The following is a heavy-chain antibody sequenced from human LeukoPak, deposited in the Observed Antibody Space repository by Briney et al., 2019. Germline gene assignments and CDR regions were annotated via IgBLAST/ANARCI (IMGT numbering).Heavy chain of an antibody. CDR1: GYTFTSYG. V-gene: IGHV1-18*01. J-gene: IGHJ4*02. Sequence: ASVKVSCKASGYTFTSYGISWVRQAPGQGLEWMGWISIHNGHTNYAQKLQGRVTMSTDTSTSTAYMELRSLRSDDTAVYYCARDADLDYWGQGTLVTVSS. CDR2: ISIHNGHT. CDR3: ARDADLDY.